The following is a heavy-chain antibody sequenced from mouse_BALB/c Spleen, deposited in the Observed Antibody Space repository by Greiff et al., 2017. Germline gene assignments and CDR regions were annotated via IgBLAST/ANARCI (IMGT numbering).Heavy chain of an antibody. V-gene: IGHV5-6-3*01. CDR1: GFTFSRYG. D-gene: IGHD2-10*01. CDR3: ARVGAYYGNYWCAY. J-gene: IGHJ3*01. Sequence: VQLKESGGGLVQPGGSLKLSCAASGFTFSRYGMSWVRQTPDKRLELVATINSNGGSTYYPDSVKGRFTISRDNAKNTLYLQMSSLKSEETAMYYCARVGAYYGNYWCAYWGQGTLVTVSA. CDR2: INSNGGST.